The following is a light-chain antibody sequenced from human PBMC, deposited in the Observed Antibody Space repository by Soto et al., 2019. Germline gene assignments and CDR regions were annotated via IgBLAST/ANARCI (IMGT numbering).Light chain of an antibody. CDR2: GAS. V-gene: IGKV3-20*01. J-gene: IGKJ3*01. CDR1: QSISSKF. CDR3: QEYGSSL. Sequence: ENVLTQSPGTLSLSPGERSTLSCRAIQSISSKFLAWYQQKPGQAPRLLIYGASSRDTGIPDRFSGSGSGTDFTLTISRLELEDCAVYYCQEYGSSLFGPGTKVDIK.